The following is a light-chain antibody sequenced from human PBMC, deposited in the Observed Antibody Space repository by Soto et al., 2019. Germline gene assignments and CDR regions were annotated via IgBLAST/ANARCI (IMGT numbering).Light chain of an antibody. V-gene: IGKV3-20*01. Sequence: RGSGSSSARERGFVCXGTSQSVSSTYLAWYQQKPGQAPRLLIYGASSRATGIPDRFSGSGSGTDFTLTISRLEPEDFAVYYCQQYGSSKWTFGQGTKVDIK. CDR1: QSVSSTY. CDR3: QQYGSSKWT. J-gene: IGKJ1*01. CDR2: GAS.